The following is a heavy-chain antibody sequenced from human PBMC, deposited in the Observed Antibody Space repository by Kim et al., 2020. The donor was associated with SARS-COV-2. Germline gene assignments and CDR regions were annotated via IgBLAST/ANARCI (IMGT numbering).Heavy chain of an antibody. V-gene: IGHV4-39*07. Sequence: SETLSLTCTVSGGSITSSSYYWGWIRQPPGKGLEWIGSIYYSGTTYYNPSLKSRVTISVDTSTNQFSLKLSSVTAAETAVYYCAREERYSSSEGDYWGQGTLVTVSS. CDR1: GGSITSSSYY. CDR3: AREERYSSSEGDY. D-gene: IGHD6-13*01. CDR2: IYYSGTT. J-gene: IGHJ4*02.